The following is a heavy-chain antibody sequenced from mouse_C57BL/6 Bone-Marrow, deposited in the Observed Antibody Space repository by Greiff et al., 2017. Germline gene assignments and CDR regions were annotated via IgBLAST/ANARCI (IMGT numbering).Heavy chain of an antibody. V-gene: IGHV1-78*01. Sequence: QVQLQQSDAVLVKPGASVKISCKVSGFTFTDHTIHWMKRRPEQGLEWIGYICPRDGSTKYYEKFKGKATLTADNSSSTAYMQLNNLSSGDSAVYFCARHPSYWGQGTLVTVSA. CDR1: GFTFTDHT. J-gene: IGHJ3*01. CDR3: ARHPSY. CDR2: ICPRDGST.